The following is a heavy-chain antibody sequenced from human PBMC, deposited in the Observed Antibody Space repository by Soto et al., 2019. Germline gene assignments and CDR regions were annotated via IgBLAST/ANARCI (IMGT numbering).Heavy chain of an antibody. Sequence: QVQLVQSGAEVKKPGSSVKVSCKASGGTFSSYAISWVRQAPGQGLEWMGGIIPIFGTANYAQKFQGRVTITADESTSTAYMELSSLRSEDTAVYYCASEVHDRSGEYWYFDLWGRGTLVTVSS. J-gene: IGHJ2*01. CDR1: GGTFSSYA. CDR2: IIPIFGTA. D-gene: IGHD3-22*01. V-gene: IGHV1-69*01. CDR3: ASEVHDRSGEYWYFDL.